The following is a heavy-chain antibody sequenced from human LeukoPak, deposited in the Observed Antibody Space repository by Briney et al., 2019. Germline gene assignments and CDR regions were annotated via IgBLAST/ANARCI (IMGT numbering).Heavy chain of an antibody. D-gene: IGHD3-9*01. Sequence: GGSLRLPCAASGFTFSSYGMHWARQAPGKGLEWVAVIWYDGSNKYYADSVKGRFTISRDNSKNTLYLQMNSLRAEDTAVYYCARAHYDILTGYLFDYWGQGTLVTVSS. CDR3: ARAHYDILTGYLFDY. J-gene: IGHJ4*02. CDR2: IWYDGSNK. V-gene: IGHV3-33*01. CDR1: GFTFSSYG.